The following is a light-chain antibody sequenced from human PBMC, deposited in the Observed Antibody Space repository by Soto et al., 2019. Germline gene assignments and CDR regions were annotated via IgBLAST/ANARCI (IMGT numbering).Light chain of an antibody. V-gene: IGLV2-11*01. Sequence: QSALTQPRSVSGSPGQSVTISCTGTSSDVGGYNYVSWYQQHPGKAPKLMIYDVNKRPSGVPDRFSGSKSGNTASLTISGLQAEDEADYYCFSYAGTLYVFGTGTKLTVL. CDR1: SSDVGGYNY. J-gene: IGLJ1*01. CDR3: FSYAGTLYV. CDR2: DVN.